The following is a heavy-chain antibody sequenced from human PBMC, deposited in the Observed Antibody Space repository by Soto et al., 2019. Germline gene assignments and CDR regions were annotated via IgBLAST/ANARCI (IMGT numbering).Heavy chain of an antibody. CDR2: ISPYTYNT. Sequence: QDQLVQSGAEVKKPGASVKVTCKTSGYTFTSYGLSWVRQAPGQGPEWMGWISPYTYNTNYAQKFQGRVTMTTDTSTSTVYMELRSLRSDDTAVYYCARDLRGNSYCFDFWGQGTLITVSS. CDR1: GYTFTSYG. V-gene: IGHV1-18*04. J-gene: IGHJ4*02. CDR3: ARDLRGNSYCFDF. D-gene: IGHD2-21*01.